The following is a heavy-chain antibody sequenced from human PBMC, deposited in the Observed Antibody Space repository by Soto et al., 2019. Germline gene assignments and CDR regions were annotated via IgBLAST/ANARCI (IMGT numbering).Heavy chain of an antibody. J-gene: IGHJ6*02. V-gene: IGHV1-69*11. CDR2: IIPILGTA. CDR1: GYTFTSYY. CDR3: ASNDFWSGYQKAPNYYYYGMDV. D-gene: IGHD3-3*01. Sequence: SVKVYCTASGYTFTSYYMHWVRQAPGQGLEWMGRIIPILGTANYAQKFQGRVTITADESTSTAYMELSSLRSEDTAVYYCASNDFWSGYQKAPNYYYYGMDVWGQGTTVTVSS.